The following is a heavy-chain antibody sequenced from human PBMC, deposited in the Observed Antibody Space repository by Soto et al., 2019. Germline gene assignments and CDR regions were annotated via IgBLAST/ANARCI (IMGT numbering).Heavy chain of an antibody. CDR1: GFTVSSYW. CDR2: IKQDGSEK. Sequence: GGALRLCCAASGFTVSSYWMSWVRQGPGKGLEWVANIKQDGSEKYYVDSVKGRFTISRDNAKNSLYLQMNSLRAEDTAVYYCARGIAAAGTWDYYYGMDVWGQGTTVTVS. D-gene: IGHD6-13*01. CDR3: ARGIAAAGTWDYYYGMDV. J-gene: IGHJ6*02. V-gene: IGHV3-7*03.